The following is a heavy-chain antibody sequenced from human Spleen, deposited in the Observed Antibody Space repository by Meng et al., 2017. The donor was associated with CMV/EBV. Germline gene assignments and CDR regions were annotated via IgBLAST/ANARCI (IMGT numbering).Heavy chain of an antibody. D-gene: IGHD6-25*01. CDR3: ARDSGWSSRGNWFDP. Sequence: GESLKISCAASGFTFGSFAMNWVRQAPGKGLEWVSSVSASGRSALYADSVKGRFTISRDNAKNSLYLQMNSLRAEDTAVYYCARDSGWSSRGNWFDPWGQGTLVTVSS. V-gene: IGHV3-21*01. CDR1: GFTFGSFA. CDR2: VSASGRSA. J-gene: IGHJ5*02.